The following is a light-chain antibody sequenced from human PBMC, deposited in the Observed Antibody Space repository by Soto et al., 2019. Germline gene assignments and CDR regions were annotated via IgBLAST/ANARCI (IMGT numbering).Light chain of an antibody. J-gene: IGKJ1*01. CDR1: QSVSSSY. CDR2: GAS. CDR3: QQHGSSPWT. Sequence: ELVITQSPATLSVSPGERATLSCRASQSVSSSYLAWYQQRPGQAPRLLIYGASIRATGIPDRFSGSGSGTDFTLTISRLEPEDFAVYFCQQHGSSPWTFGQGTKVDIK. V-gene: IGKV3-20*01.